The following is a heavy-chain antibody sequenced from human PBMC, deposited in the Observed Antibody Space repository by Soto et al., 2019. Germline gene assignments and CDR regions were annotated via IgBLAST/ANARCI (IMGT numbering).Heavy chain of an antibody. CDR3: ALGSDGDYPFDY. CDR2: IIPILGIA. Sequence: QVQLVQSGAEVKKPGSSVKVSCKASGGTFSSYTINWVRQAPGQGLEWMGRIIPILGIANYAQELQGRVTITADKSTSTAYMELSSLRSEDTAVYYCALGSDGDYPFDYWGQGTLVTVSS. CDR1: GGTFSSYT. J-gene: IGHJ4*02. V-gene: IGHV1-69*02. D-gene: IGHD4-17*01.